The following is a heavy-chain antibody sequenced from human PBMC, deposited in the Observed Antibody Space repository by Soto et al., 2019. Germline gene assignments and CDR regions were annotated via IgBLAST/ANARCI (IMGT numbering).Heavy chain of an antibody. D-gene: IGHD2-15*01. V-gene: IGHV3-64D*06. Sequence: PGGSLGLSCSASGFTFSSYAMHWVRQAPGKGLEYVSAISSNGGSTYYADSVKGRFTISRDNSKNTLYLQMSSLRAEDTAVYYCVKVPGVESDGQDGEIFPFWGRGTLVTVS. CDR1: GFTFSSYA. CDR3: VKVPGVESDGQDGEIFPF. J-gene: IGHJ1*01. CDR2: ISSNGGST.